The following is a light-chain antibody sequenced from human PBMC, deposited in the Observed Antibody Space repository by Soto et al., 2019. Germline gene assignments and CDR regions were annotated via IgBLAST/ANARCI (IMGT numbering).Light chain of an antibody. CDR3: QQYMNYAT. Sequence: DIQMTQSPSALSAYVGDRVTFTCRASQSISTWLAWYQQKPGKPPKLLIYDASSLQSDVPSRFSGSGSGTEFTLTISALQTDDFASYYCQQYMNYATFGQGTKVEIK. V-gene: IGKV1-5*01. CDR2: DAS. J-gene: IGKJ1*01. CDR1: QSISTW.